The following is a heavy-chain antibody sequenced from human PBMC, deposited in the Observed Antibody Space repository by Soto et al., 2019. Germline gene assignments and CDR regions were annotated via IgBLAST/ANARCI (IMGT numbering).Heavy chain of an antibody. D-gene: IGHD5-12*01. CDR1: GFTFSSYW. J-gene: IGHJ4*02. V-gene: IGHV3-74*01. CDR2: VSSDGSST. CDR3: ARGLPNFSSFDS. Sequence: DVQLVESGGGLVQPGESLRLSCAASGFTFSSYWMHWIRQAPGKWLVWVSRVSSDGSSTVYANSVKGRLTISRDNAKNTLYLQMNSLSDDDMAVYYCARGLPNFSSFDSWGQGTLVTVSS.